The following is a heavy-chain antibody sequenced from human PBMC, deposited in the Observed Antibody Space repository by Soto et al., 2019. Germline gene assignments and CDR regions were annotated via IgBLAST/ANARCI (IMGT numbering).Heavy chain of an antibody. V-gene: IGHV1-69*01. J-gene: IGHJ4*02. CDR3: ARDLGDGYNYYFDY. CDR1: GGTFSSYA. D-gene: IGHD5-12*01. CDR2: IIPIFGTA. Sequence: QVQLVQSGAEVKKPGSSVKVSCTASGGTFSSYAISWVRQAPGQGLEWMGGIIPIFGTANYAQKFQGRVTITADESTSTAYMELSSLRSEDTAVYYCARDLGDGYNYYFDYWGQGTLVTVSS.